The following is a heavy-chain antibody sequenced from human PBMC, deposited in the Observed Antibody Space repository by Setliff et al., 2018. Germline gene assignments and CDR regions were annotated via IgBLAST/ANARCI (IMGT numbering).Heavy chain of an antibody. D-gene: IGHD6-6*01. CDR3: AREGVDSRSSTDYRYYMDV. J-gene: IGHJ6*03. CDR1: GGTFKNYG. CDR2: IIPIFGTT. Sequence: SVKVSCKASGGTFKNYGISWVRQAPGQGLEWMGGIIPIFGTTNYAQKFQGRATITTDESTSTAYMELSSLRSEDTAVYYCAREGVDSRSSTDYRYYMDVWGKGTTVTVSS. V-gene: IGHV1-69*05.